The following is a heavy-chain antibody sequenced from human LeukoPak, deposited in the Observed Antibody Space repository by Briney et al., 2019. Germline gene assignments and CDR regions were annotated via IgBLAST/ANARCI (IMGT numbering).Heavy chain of an antibody. J-gene: IGHJ4*02. Sequence: PGGSLRLSCAASGFTFSSYEMNWVRQAPGKGLEWVSAISGSGGSTYYADSVKGRFTISRDNSKNTLYLQMNSLRAEDTAVYYCAKDKRTRYYYGSGSFLQYYFDYWGQGTLVTVSS. CDR3: AKDKRTRYYYGSGSFLQYYFDY. CDR1: GFTFSSYE. CDR2: ISGSGGST. V-gene: IGHV3-23*01. D-gene: IGHD3-10*01.